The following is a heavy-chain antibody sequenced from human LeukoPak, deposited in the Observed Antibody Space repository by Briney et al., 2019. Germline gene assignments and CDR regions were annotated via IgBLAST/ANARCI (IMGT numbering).Heavy chain of an antibody. CDR3: ARDSLWYSSSNRIYDY. CDR1: GYTFTSYG. D-gene: IGHD6-13*01. CDR2: ISAYNGNT. Sequence: ASVKVSCKASGYTFTSYGISWVRQAPGQGLEWMGWISAYNGNTNYAQKLQGRVTMTTDTSTSTAYMELRSLRSDDTAVYYCARDSLWYSSSNRIYDYWGQGTLVTVSS. V-gene: IGHV1-18*01. J-gene: IGHJ4*02.